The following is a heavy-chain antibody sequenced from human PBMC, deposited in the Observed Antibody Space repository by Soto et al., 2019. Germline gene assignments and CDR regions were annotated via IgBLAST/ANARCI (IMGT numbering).Heavy chain of an antibody. CDR2: IYYSGST. Sequence: SETLSLTCTVSGGSISSGGYYWSWIRQHPGKGLEWIGYIYYSGSTYYNPSLKSRVTISVDTSKNQFSLKLSSVTAADTAVYYCARDHDMITFGSLVDWGQGTLVTVSS. J-gene: IGHJ4*02. CDR3: ARDHDMITFGSLVD. V-gene: IGHV4-31*03. CDR1: GGSISSGGYY. D-gene: IGHD3-16*01.